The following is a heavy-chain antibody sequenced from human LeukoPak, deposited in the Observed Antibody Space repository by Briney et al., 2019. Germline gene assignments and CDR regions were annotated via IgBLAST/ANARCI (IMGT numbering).Heavy chain of an antibody. J-gene: IGHJ5*02. Sequence: SETLSLTCTVSGGSISSSSYYWGWMRQPPGKGLECVVSIYYSGSTYYNPSLKSRVTISVDTSKNQFSLKLSPVTATATAVYFCARVDGSCSGGSCPSGNWFDPWGQGTLVTVSS. CDR2: IYYSGST. CDR3: ARVDGSCSGGSCPSGNWFDP. V-gene: IGHV4-39*07. CDR1: GGSISSSSYY. D-gene: IGHD2-15*01.